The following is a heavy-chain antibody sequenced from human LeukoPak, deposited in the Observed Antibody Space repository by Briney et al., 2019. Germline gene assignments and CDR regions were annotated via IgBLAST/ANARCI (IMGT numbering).Heavy chain of an antibody. CDR1: GYSFTDYY. V-gene: IGHV1-2*02. CDR3: ARDDGSSSENAFDV. D-gene: IGHD6-6*01. Sequence: GASVKVPCKASGYSFTDYYMHWVRQAPGQGLEWMGWINLNSGVTKYAQIFQGSVTMTRDTSISTAYMELSRLTSDDTAVYYCARDDGSSSENAFDVWGQGTMVTVSS. J-gene: IGHJ3*01. CDR2: INLNSGVT.